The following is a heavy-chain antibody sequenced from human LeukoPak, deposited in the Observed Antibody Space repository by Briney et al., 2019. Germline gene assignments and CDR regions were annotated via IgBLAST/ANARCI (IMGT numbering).Heavy chain of an antibody. CDR1: GGSISSSSDY. D-gene: IGHD3-3*01. V-gene: IGHV4-39*07. CDR2: IYYSGSI. Sequence: SETLSLTCTVSGGSISSSSDYWGWIRQPPGKGLEWIGSIYYSGSIYYDPSLRSRVTISVDTSKNQFSLNLSSVTAADTAVYYCARAHSYESDAFDIWGQGTMVTVSS. CDR3: ARAHSYESDAFDI. J-gene: IGHJ3*02.